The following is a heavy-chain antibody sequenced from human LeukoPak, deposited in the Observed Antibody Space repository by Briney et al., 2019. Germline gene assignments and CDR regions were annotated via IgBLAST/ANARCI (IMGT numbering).Heavy chain of an antibody. Sequence: ASVKVSCKASGYTFTNYAISWVRQAPGQGLEWMGWVSAYNGHTNYAQKFQGRVTMTTDTSTSTASMELRSLRSDDTAVYYCARLIPQKWELPGKWFDPWGQGTLVTVSS. V-gene: IGHV1-18*01. CDR2: VSAYNGHT. CDR1: GYTFTNYA. J-gene: IGHJ5*02. CDR3: ARLIPQKWELPGKWFDP. D-gene: IGHD1-26*01.